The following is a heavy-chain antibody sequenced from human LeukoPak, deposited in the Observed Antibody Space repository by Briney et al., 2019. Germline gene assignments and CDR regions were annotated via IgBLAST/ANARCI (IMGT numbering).Heavy chain of an antibody. CDR1: GGSNSTYY. CDR3: ARAFSAWPHAFDI. Sequence: SETLSLTCAVSGGSNSTYYWGWVRQTPGKGLGWLGYISYSGTTTYSPSLKSRVTISLDTSGNQFSLRLNSLTAADTAVYYCARAFSAWPHAFDIWGQGTMVTVSS. D-gene: IGHD6-19*01. J-gene: IGHJ3*02. V-gene: IGHV4-59*13. CDR2: ISYSGTT.